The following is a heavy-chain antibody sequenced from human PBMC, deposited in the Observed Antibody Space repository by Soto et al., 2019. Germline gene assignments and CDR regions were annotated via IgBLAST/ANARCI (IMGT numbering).Heavy chain of an antibody. V-gene: IGHV3-33*01. CDR1: GFTFSSYG. J-gene: IGHJ3*02. D-gene: IGHD3-9*01. CDR2: IWYDGSNK. Sequence: GGSLRLSCAASGFTFSSYGMHWVRQAPGKGLEWVAVIWYDGSNKYYAEYVKGRFTISRDNSKNTLYLQMNSLRAEDTALFYCARDSPYDILTGYSDAFDIWGQGTMVTVSS. CDR3: ARDSPYDILTGYSDAFDI.